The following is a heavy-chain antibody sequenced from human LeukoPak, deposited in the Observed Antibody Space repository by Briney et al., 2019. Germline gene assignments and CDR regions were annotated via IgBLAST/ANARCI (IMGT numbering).Heavy chain of an antibody. CDR1: GFTFSSYA. CDR3: APHPNYDFWSGYYSYFDY. D-gene: IGHD3-3*01. CDR2: ISGSGGST. V-gene: IGHV3-23*01. J-gene: IGHJ4*02. Sequence: SGGSLRLSCAASGFTFSSYAMSWVRQAPGKGLEWVSAISGSGGSTYYADSVKGRFTISRDNSKNTLYLQMNSLRAEDTAVYYCAPHPNYDFWSGYYSYFDYWGQGTLVTVSS.